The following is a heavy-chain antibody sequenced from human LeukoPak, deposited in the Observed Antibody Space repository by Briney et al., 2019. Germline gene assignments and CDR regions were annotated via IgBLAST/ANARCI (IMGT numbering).Heavy chain of an antibody. V-gene: IGHV3-33*08. J-gene: IGHJ4*02. CDR1: GFIFSKYW. CDR3: ACYEYSRGD. Sequence: PGGSLRLSCAASGFIFSKYWMNWVRQAPGKGLEWVAVIWYDGSNKYYADSVKGRFTISRDNSKNTLYLQMNSLRAEDTAVYYCACYEYSRGDWGQGTLDTVSS. CDR2: IWYDGSNK. D-gene: IGHD6-13*01.